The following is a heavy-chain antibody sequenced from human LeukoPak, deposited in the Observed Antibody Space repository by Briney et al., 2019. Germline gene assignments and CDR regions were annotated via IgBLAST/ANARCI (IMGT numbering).Heavy chain of an antibody. D-gene: IGHD4-11*01. Sequence: GGSLGLSCVASEFTFSSHAMHWVRQAPGKGLEWVAVISYDGSNKYYADSVKGRFTISRDNSKNTLYLQMNSLRAEDTAVYYCARGIYSNGNMNDYWGQGTLVTVSS. J-gene: IGHJ4*02. CDR3: ARGIYSNGNMNDY. CDR1: EFTFSSHA. CDR2: ISYDGSNK. V-gene: IGHV3-30-3*01.